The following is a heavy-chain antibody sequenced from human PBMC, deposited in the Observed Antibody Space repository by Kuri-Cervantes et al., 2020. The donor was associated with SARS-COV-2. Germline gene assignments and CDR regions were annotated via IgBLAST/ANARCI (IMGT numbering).Heavy chain of an antibody. Sequence: GGSLRLSCAASGFTFSSYSMNWVRQAPGKGLEWVSSISSSSSYIYYADSVKGRFTISRDNAKNSLYLQMNSLRAEDTAVYYCARDRRFLEWLLTPDAFDIWGQGTMVTVSS. CDR3: ARDRRFLEWLLTPDAFDI. D-gene: IGHD3-3*01. CDR1: GFTFSSYS. V-gene: IGHV3-21*01. CDR2: ISSSSSYI. J-gene: IGHJ3*02.